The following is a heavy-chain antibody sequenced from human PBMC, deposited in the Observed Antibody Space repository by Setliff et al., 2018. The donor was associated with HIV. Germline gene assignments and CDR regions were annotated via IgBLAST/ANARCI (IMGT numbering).Heavy chain of an antibody. Sequence: GGSLRLSCAASGFTFNSHTMHWVRQAPGKGLEWVASMSRDGSNKYYADSVMGRFTISRDNSKNTPYLQMSRVRVEDTAVYYCARDPDTSGWYGHFDYWGQGTPVTVSS. CDR2: MSRDGSNK. CDR3: ARDPDTSGWYGHFDY. D-gene: IGHD6-19*01. V-gene: IGHV3-30*04. J-gene: IGHJ4*02. CDR1: GFTFNSHT.